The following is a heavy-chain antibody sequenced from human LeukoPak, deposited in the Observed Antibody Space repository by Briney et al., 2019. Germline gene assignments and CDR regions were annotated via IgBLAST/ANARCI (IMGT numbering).Heavy chain of an antibody. CDR1: GFTFSGYS. Sequence: GGSLRLSCTAPGFTFSGYSMNWIRQAPGKGLEWVSSFGTRSTSVYHAGSVKGRFAISRDNAKNSLYLQMNSLRAEDTALYYCAREVSEGFDFWGQGTLVTVSS. CDR2: FGTRSTSV. CDR3: AREVSEGFDF. J-gene: IGHJ4*02. D-gene: IGHD3-22*01. V-gene: IGHV3-21*01.